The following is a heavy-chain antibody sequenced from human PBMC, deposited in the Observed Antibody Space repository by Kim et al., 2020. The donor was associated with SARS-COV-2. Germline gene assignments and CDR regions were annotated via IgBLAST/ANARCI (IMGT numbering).Heavy chain of an antibody. V-gene: IGHV3-23*01. CDR3: ATSYSSSWYYFDY. CDR1: GFTFSSYA. D-gene: IGHD6-13*01. J-gene: IGHJ4*02. Sequence: GGSLRLSCAASGFTFSSYAMSWVRQAPGKGLEWVSAISGSGGSTYYADSVKGRFTISRDNSKNTLYLQMNSLRTEDTAVYYCATSYSSSWYYFDYWGQGTLVTVSS. CDR2: ISGSGGST.